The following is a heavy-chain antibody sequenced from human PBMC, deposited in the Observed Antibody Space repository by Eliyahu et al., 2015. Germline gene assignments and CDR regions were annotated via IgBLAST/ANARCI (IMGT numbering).Heavy chain of an antibody. V-gene: IGHV4-4*02. CDR2: IYQNGXT. CDR3: AREAYDTQPGYWYFDL. J-gene: IGHJ2*01. CDR1: GGSXXSPXW. D-gene: IGHD1-14*01. Sequence: QVQLQESGPGLVKPSGTLSLXCAVSGGSXXSPXWWSWIRQPPGKGXEWMGEIYQNGXTRYKPSLESRVTMSLDRSKNQFSLKLTSVTAEDTAVYYCAREAYDTQPGYWYFDLWGRGTLVTVSS.